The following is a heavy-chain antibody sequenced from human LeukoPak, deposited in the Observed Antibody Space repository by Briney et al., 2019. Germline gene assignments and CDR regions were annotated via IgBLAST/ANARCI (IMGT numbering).Heavy chain of an antibody. Sequence: PSETLSLTCTVSGGSSSSYYWSWIRQPPGKGLEWIGYIYYSGSTNYNPSLKSRVTISVDTSKNQFSLKLSSVTAADTAAYYCARSYSSGRYRDTGFDYWGQGTLVTVSS. CDR1: GGSSSSYY. CDR2: IYYSGST. CDR3: ARSYSSGRYRDTGFDY. J-gene: IGHJ4*02. D-gene: IGHD6-19*01. V-gene: IGHV4-59*01.